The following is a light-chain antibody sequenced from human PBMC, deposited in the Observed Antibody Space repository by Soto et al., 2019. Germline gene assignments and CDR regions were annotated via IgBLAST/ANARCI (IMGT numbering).Light chain of an antibody. Sequence: QSVLTQPASVSGSPGQSITISCTGTSSDVGGYNYVSWYQQHPGKAPKLMIYDVSNRPSGVSNRFSGSKSGNTASLTISGLQAEDEADYYCSSYTSSSTLVVFGTGTKATVL. CDR1: SSDVGGYNY. CDR3: SSYTSSSTLVV. CDR2: DVS. J-gene: IGLJ1*01. V-gene: IGLV2-14*01.